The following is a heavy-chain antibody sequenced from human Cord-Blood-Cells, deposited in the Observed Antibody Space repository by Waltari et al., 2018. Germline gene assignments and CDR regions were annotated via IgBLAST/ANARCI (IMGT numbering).Heavy chain of an antibody. V-gene: IGHV3-66*01. D-gene: IGHD1-7*01. CDR1: GFTVSSNY. Sequence: EVQLVESGGGLVQPGGSLRLSCAASGFTVSSNYMSWVRQAPGKGLEWVSVIYSGGRPYYADSVKGRFTISRDNSKNTLYLQMNSLRAEDTAVYYCARGQMGGTTDEYCDYWGQGTLVTVSS. J-gene: IGHJ4*02. CDR2: IYSGGRP. CDR3: ARGQMGGTTDEYCDY.